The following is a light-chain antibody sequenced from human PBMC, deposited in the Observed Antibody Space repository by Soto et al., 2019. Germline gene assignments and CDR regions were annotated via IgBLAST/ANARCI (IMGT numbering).Light chain of an antibody. V-gene: IGKV3D-20*02. CDR2: GTS. Sequence: EIVLTQSPGTLSLSPGERATLSCRASQSVSSKYLAWYQQKPGQAPRVLIYGTSIRASGVPERFSGGGSGTDFTLTITRLEPEDFAVYYCQQRADWPATFGPGTKVDIK. J-gene: IGKJ3*01. CDR3: QQRADWPAT. CDR1: QSVSSKY.